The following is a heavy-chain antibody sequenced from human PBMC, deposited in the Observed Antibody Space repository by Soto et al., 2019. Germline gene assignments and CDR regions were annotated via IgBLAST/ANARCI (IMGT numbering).Heavy chain of an antibody. CDR2: IYYSGST. D-gene: IGHD1-26*01. Sequence: PSETLSLTCTFSVGSVISGSYYWSWIRQPPGKGLEWIGYIYYSGSTNYNPSLKSRVTISVDTSKNQFSLKLSSVTAADTAVYYCARDRRTPPLGATTDDAFDIWGQGTMVTVSS. V-gene: IGHV4-61*01. CDR3: ARDRRTPPLGATTDDAFDI. J-gene: IGHJ3*02. CDR1: VGSVISGSYY.